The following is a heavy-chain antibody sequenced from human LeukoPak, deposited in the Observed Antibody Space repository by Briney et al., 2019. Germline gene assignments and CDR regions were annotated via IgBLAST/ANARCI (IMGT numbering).Heavy chain of an antibody. Sequence: HPGGSLRLSCAASGFTFSSYGMHWVRQAPGKGLEWVAVISYDGSNKYYADSVKGRFTISRDNSKNTLYLQMNSLRAEDTAVYYCAQETRTTFDYWGQGTLVTVSS. J-gene: IGHJ4*02. D-gene: IGHD1-1*01. CDR3: AQETRTTFDY. V-gene: IGHV3-30*18. CDR2: ISYDGSNK. CDR1: GFTFSSYG.